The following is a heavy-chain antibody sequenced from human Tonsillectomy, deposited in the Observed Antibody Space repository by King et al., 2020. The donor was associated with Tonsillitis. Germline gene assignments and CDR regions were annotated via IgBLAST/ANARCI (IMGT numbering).Heavy chain of an antibody. J-gene: IGHJ4*02. Sequence: VQLVESGGGLVKPGGSLRLSCAASGLTFTNYYINWIRQAPGKGLEWVAYVSGSGDHTNYGDSVRGRFTISRDNGRNSVFLQMNSLRGEDTAVYYCARAGVLADYWGQGSLVTVSS. CDR1: GLTFTNYY. CDR3: ARAGVLADY. V-gene: IGHV3-11*06. D-gene: IGHD2-15*01. CDR2: VSGSGDHT.